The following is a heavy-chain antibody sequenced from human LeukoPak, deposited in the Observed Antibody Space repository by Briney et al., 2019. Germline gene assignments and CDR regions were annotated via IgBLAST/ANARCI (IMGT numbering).Heavy chain of an antibody. CDR2: ISGSGGST. Sequence: GGSLRLSCAACGFTFSSYSMNWVRQAPGKGLEWVSAISGSGGSTYYADSVKGRFTISRDNSKNTLYLQMNSLRAEDAAVYYCAKGLGDYPVWGQGTLVTVSS. CDR3: AKGLGDYPV. V-gene: IGHV3-23*01. D-gene: IGHD4-17*01. CDR1: GFTFSSYS. J-gene: IGHJ4*02.